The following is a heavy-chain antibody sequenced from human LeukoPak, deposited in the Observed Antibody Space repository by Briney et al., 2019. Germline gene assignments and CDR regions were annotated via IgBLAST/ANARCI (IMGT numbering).Heavy chain of an antibody. CDR1: GFTFSSYW. J-gene: IGHJ5*02. CDR2: IRQDGSEK. Sequence: AGGSLRLSCGGSGFTFSSYWMSWVRQAPGKGLEWVANIRQDGSEKFYADSVKGRFSISRDNAKNSLYLQMNSLRAEDTAVYCCARGATFDDWGQGTLVTVSS. CDR3: ARGATFDD. D-gene: IGHD1-26*01. V-gene: IGHV3-7*03.